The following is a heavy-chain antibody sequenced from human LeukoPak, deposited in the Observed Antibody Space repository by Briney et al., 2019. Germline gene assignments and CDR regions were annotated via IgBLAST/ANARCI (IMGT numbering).Heavy chain of an antibody. CDR3: ARDGVARGGSYGLDFDY. CDR2: ISSSSSYI. Sequence: GGSLRLSCAASGFTFSSYAMSWVRQAPGKGLEGVSSISSSSSYINYADSVKGRFTISRDNAKDSLYLQMNSLRAEDTAVYYCARDGVARGGSYGLDFDYWGQGTLVTVSS. D-gene: IGHD1-26*01. V-gene: IGHV3-21*01. CDR1: GFTFSSYA. J-gene: IGHJ4*02.